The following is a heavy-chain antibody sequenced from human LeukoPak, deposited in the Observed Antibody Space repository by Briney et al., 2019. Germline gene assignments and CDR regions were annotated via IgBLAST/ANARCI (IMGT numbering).Heavy chain of an antibody. J-gene: IGHJ4*02. D-gene: IGHD4-11*01. CDR2: ISYDGSNK. CDR1: GFTFSSYG. CDR3: AKDDRDSNYDGEVY. V-gene: IGHV3-30*18. Sequence: GGSLRLSCAASGFTFSSYGMHWVRQAPGKGLEWVAVISYDGSNKYYADSVKGRFTISRVNSKNTLYLQMNSLRAEDTAVYYCAKDDRDSNYDGEVYWGQGTLVTVSS.